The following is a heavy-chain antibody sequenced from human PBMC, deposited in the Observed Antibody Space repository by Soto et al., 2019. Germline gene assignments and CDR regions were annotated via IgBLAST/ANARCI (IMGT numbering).Heavy chain of an antibody. CDR1: GFAFGIHG. V-gene: IGHV3-30*18. Sequence: QVQLVESGGGVVHPGTSLRLSCAASGFAFGIHGMHWVRQAPGKGPGWVAVISHDGSKKYYVESVEGRFSISRDNSRNIVHLQLNNIRTEDTGVYFCAKVKRPYNDLRSGQRWVDPCGQGTLVSVSS. D-gene: IGHD3-3*01. CDR2: ISHDGSKK. CDR3: AKVKRPYNDLRSGQRWVDP. J-gene: IGHJ5*02.